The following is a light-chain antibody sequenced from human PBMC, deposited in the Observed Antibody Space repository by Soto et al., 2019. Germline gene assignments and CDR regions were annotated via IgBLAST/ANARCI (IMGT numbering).Light chain of an antibody. CDR1: SSDVGDYNY. V-gene: IGLV2-11*01. J-gene: IGLJ2*01. CDR3: CSYAGTYTVV. CDR2: EVS. Sequence: QSVLTQPRSVSESPGQSVTISCTGTSSDVGDYNYVSWYQQHPGKAPKFIIYEVSKRPSGVPDRFSGSKSGNTASLTISGLQAEDEADYYCCSYAGTYTVVFGGGTKVTVL.